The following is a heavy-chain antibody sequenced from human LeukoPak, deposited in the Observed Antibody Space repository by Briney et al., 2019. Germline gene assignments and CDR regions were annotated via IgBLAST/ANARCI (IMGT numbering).Heavy chain of an antibody. CDR1: GFTFGRSA. V-gene: IGHV3-23*01. CDR2: ISSSGNT. J-gene: IGHJ4*02. CDR3: VKGRMSEDGLDF. D-gene: IGHD5-24*01. Sequence: PGGSLRLSCEASGFTFGRSAMTWVRQTPGKGLDWFSSISSSGNTYYADSVKGRFTISRDNSKNLVNLQMNSLRAEDTAIYYCVKGRMSEDGLDFWGQGSLVTVSS.